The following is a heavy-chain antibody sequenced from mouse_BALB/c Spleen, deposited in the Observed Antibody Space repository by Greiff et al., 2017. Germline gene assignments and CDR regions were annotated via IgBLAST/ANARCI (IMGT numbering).Heavy chain of an antibody. Sequence: EVQVVESGGGLVKPGGSLKLSCAASGFTFSSYAMSWVRQSPEKRLEWVAEISSGGSYTYYPDTVTGRFTISRDNAKNTLYLEMSSLRSEDTAMYYCATYDGYYGAMDYWGQGTSVTVSS. CDR3: ATYDGYYGAMDY. V-gene: IGHV5-9-4*01. J-gene: IGHJ4*01. CDR2: ISSGGSYT. D-gene: IGHD2-3*01. CDR1: GFTFSSYA.